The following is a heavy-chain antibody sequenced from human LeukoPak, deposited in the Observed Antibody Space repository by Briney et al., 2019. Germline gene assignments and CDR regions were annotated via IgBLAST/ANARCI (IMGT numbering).Heavy chain of an antibody. V-gene: IGHV4-59*08. CDR2: IHYSGGT. J-gene: IGHJ4*02. D-gene: IGHD3-10*01. CDR3: ARHVDYYGSGSYSH. Sequence: NPSETLSLTCTVSGGSISSYYWSWIRQSPGKGLEWIGYIHYSGGTNYNPSLKSRVTISVDTSKNQFSLKLSSVTAADTAVYYCARHVDYYGSGSYSHWGQGTLVTVSS. CDR1: GGSISSYY.